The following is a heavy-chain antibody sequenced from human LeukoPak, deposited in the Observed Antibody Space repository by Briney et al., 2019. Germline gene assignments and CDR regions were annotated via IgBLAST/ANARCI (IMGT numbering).Heavy chain of an antibody. V-gene: IGHV1-8*01. Sequence: ASVTVSCTASGYTFTSYDINWVRQATGQGLEWMGWMNPNSDNTGYAQKFQGRVTMTRNTSISTAYMELSSPRSEDTAVYYCARIRGATFYFDYWGQGTLVTVSS. D-gene: IGHD1-26*01. J-gene: IGHJ4*02. CDR3: ARIRGATFYFDY. CDR2: MNPNSDNT. CDR1: GYTFTSYD.